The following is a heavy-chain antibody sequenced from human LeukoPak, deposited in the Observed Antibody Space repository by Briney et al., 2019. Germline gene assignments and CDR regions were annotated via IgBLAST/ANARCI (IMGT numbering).Heavy chain of an antibody. CDR3: AADEYSSGWTAAI. J-gene: IGHJ4*02. V-gene: IGHV1-58*02. CDR2: IVVGSGNT. D-gene: IGHD6-19*01. Sequence: ASVKVSCKASGYTFTSYGISWVRQAPGQGLEWMGWIVVGSGNTNYAQKFQERVTITRDMSTSTAYMELSSLRSEDTAVYYCAADEYSSGWTAAIWGQGTLVTVSS. CDR1: GYTFTSYG.